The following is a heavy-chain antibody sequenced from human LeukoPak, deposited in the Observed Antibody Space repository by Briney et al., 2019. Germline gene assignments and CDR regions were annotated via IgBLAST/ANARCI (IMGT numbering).Heavy chain of an antibody. V-gene: IGHV1-69*13. J-gene: IGHJ6*02. Sequence: ASVKVSCKASGGTFSSYAISWVRQAPGQGLEWMGGIIPIFGTANYAQKFQGRVTITADESTSTAYMELSSLRSEDTAVYYCARTRGSSTSCYNCHYYYGMDVRGQGTTVTVSS. CDR1: GGTFSSYA. CDR3: ARTRGSSTSCYNCHYYYGMDV. D-gene: IGHD2-2*02. CDR2: IIPIFGTA.